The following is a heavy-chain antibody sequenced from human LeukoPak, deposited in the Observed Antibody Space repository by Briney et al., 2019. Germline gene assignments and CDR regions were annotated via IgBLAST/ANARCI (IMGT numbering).Heavy chain of an antibody. CDR1: GFTFSDYY. CDR3: AKGFIAAAGTDYMDV. V-gene: IGHV3-33*06. Sequence: PGGSLRLSCAASGFTFSDYYIDWVRQAPGKGLEWVAVIWYDGSSKYYADSVKGRFTISRDNSKNTLYLQMNSLRAEDTAVYYCAKGFIAAAGTDYMDVWGKGTTVTVSS. J-gene: IGHJ6*03. D-gene: IGHD6-13*01. CDR2: IWYDGSSK.